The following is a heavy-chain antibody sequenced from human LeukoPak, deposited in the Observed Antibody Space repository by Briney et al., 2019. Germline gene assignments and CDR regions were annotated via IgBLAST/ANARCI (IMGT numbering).Heavy chain of an antibody. V-gene: IGHV1-69*13. CDR1: GGTFSSYA. CDR2: IIPIFGTA. D-gene: IGHD5-24*01. CDR3: ARGDGYNPIYYYYGMDV. J-gene: IGHJ6*02. Sequence: GASVKVPCKASGGTFSSYAISWVRPAPGQGLEWMGGIIPIFGTANYAQKFQGRVTITADESTSTAYMELSSLRSEDTAVYYCARGDGYNPIYYYYGMDVWGQGTTVTVSS.